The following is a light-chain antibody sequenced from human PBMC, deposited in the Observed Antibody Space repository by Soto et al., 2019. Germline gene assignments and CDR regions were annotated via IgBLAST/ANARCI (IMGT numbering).Light chain of an antibody. CDR2: EVT. J-gene: IGLJ1*01. Sequence: QSALTQPPSVSGSPGQSVTISCTGTSSDVGSYNRVSWYQQPPGTAPKLMIYEVTNRPSGVPDRFSGSKSGNMASLTISGLQAEDEADYYCSSYTSSSTYVFGTGTKVTV. CDR3: SSYTSSSTYV. CDR1: SSDVGSYNR. V-gene: IGLV2-18*02.